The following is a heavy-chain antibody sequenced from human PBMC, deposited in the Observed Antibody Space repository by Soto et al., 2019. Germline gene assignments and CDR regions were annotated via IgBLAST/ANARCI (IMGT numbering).Heavy chain of an antibody. V-gene: IGHV3-48*01. Sequence: EVQLVESGGGLVQPGGSLRLSCAASGFTFSSYSMNWVRQAPGKGPEWVSYISSRSSTINYADSVKGRFTISRDNAKNSLNLQMNSLRAEDTAVYYCARDNGEDYGDVDYWGQGTLVTVSS. CDR3: ARDNGEDYGDVDY. J-gene: IGHJ4*02. CDR1: GFTFSSYS. CDR2: ISSRSSTI. D-gene: IGHD4-17*01.